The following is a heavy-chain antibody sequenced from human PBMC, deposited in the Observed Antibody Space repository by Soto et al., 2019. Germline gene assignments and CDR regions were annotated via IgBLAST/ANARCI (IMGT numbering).Heavy chain of an antibody. Sequence: SETLSLTCTVSGASLRDNYWSWIRQAPGKGLEWLGYIYSSGATNSNPSLKSRVTISVDTSKNQSSLRLSSVTAADTAVYYCVRAGWSSSWYFDYWGQGTLVTVSS. CDR3: VRAGWSSSWYFDY. V-gene: IGHV4-59*01. J-gene: IGHJ4*02. D-gene: IGHD6-13*01. CDR1: GASLRDNY. CDR2: IYSSGAT.